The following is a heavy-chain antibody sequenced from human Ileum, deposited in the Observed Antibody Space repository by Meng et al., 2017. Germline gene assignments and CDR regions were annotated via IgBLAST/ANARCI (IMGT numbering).Heavy chain of an antibody. V-gene: IGHV4-4*02. Sequence: ECGTGLVKPCGTSFLTRACSWDSIRHYNWWTGVRQSPEKGLEWIGEIYHSGRNNYNPSLTSRVTMSVDKPKKQISLNLSSVTAADTAVYYCATSGDNSGFYLGYWGPGILVTVFS. J-gene: IGHJ4*02. CDR2: IYHSGRN. CDR3: ATSGDNSGFYLGY. CDR1: WDSIRHYNW. D-gene: IGHD3-22*01.